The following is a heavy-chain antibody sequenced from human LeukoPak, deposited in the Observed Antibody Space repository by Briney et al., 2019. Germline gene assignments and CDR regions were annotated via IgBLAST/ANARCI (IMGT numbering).Heavy chain of an antibody. CDR2: IYYSGST. CDR1: GGSISSSSYY. Sequence: SETLSLTCTVSGGSISSSSYYWGWIRQPPGKGLEWIGSIYYSGSTCYNPSLKSRVTISVDTSKNQFSLKLSSVTAADTAVYYCARYRDFATLDYWGQGTLVTVSS. J-gene: IGHJ4*02. V-gene: IGHV4-39*07. CDR3: ARYRDFATLDY. D-gene: IGHD3-16*02.